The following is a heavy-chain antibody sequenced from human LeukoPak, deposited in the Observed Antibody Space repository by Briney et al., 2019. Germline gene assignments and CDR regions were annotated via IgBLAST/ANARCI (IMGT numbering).Heavy chain of an antibody. CDR3: AKCRARGPGGNREYGMDV. Sequence: GGSLRLSCAASGFTFSSYAMSWVRQAPGKGLEWVSAISGSGGSTYYADSVKGRFTISRDNSKNTLYLQMNSLRAEDTAVYYCAKCRARGPGGNREYGMDVWGQGTTVTVSS. CDR2: ISGSGGST. J-gene: IGHJ6*02. CDR1: GFTFSSYA. D-gene: IGHD4-23*01. V-gene: IGHV3-23*01.